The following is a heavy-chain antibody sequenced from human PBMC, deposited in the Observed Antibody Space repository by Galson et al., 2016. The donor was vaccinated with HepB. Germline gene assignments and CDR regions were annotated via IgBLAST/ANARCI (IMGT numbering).Heavy chain of an antibody. Sequence: SLRLSCAASGFTVRDDYMTWVRQAPGKGLEWVSVIHSSGDTNYADSVKDRFTISRDTSKNTVYLQMNSLRAEDTAVYYCGRDSYDSSSWSVDYWGQGTLVTVSS. CDR3: GRDSYDSSSWSVDY. V-gene: IGHV3-53*01. CDR1: GFTVRDDY. CDR2: IHSSGDT. D-gene: IGHD6-13*01. J-gene: IGHJ4*02.